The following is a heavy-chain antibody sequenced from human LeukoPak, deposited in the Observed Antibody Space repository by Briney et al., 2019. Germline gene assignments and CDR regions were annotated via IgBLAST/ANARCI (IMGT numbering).Heavy chain of an antibody. CDR2: INPNSGGT. CDR3: ASTSSYYGDLNY. V-gene: IGHV1-2*02. J-gene: IGHJ4*02. Sequence: ASVRVSCKASGDTFTTYYMHWVRQAPGQGLEWMGWINPNSGGTNYAQKFQGRVTMTRDTSISTAYMELSRLRSDDTAVYYCASTSSYYGDLNYWGQGTLVTVSS. D-gene: IGHD4-17*01. CDR1: GDTFTTYY.